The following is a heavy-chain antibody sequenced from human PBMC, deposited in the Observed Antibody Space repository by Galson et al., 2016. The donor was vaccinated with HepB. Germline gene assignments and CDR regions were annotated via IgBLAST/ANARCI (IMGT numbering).Heavy chain of an antibody. V-gene: IGHV3-11*01. CDR2: ISSSGKTT. J-gene: IGHJ1*01. Sequence: SLRLSCAASGFSFSDYYMSWIRQAPGKGLEWVSYISSSGKTTYYADSVKGRFTISRDNAKNSLHLQLNSLRADDTAVYYCATGGQRYFEHWGRGTLVSVSS. CDR3: ATGGQRYFEH. D-gene: IGHD6-25*01. CDR1: GFSFSDYY.